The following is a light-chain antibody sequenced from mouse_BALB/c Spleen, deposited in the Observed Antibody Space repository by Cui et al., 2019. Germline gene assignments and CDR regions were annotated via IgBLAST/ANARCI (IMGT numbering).Light chain of an antibody. V-gene: IGKV12-38*01. CDR1: ENIYNS. Sequence: DIQMTPSPASLAASVGETVTITCRASENIYNSLAWYQQKQGESAQLLIYNANSLEDGVPSRFSGSGSGTEYSMKINSMQPEDTATYFCKQAYNVPFTFGSGTKLEIK. CDR3: KQAYNVPFT. J-gene: IGKJ4*01. CDR2: NAN.